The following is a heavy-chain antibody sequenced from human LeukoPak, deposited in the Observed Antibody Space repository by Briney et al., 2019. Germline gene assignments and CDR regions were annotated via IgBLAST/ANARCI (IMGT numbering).Heavy chain of an antibody. CDR3: ARARPGYYGMDV. V-gene: IGHV4-59*08. Sequence: PSETLSLTCTVSGGSISSYYWSWIRQPPGKGLEWIGYIYYSGSTNYNPSLKSRVTISVDTSKNQFSLKLSSVTAADTAVYYCARARPGYYGMDVWGQGTTVTASS. CDR1: GGSISSYY. CDR2: IYYSGST. J-gene: IGHJ6*02. D-gene: IGHD6-6*01.